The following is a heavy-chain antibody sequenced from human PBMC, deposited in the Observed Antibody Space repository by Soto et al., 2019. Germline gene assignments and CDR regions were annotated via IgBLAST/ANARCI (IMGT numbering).Heavy chain of an antibody. V-gene: IGHV3-15*01. Sequence: GGSLRLSCAASGLSFTNAWMSWVRHAPGKGLEWVGRIKRIIDGGTADYAAPVKGRFTISRDDSKNTLYLQLNSLKTEDTAVYYCSTGSIFGVTTHAEDYWGQGTLVTVSS. CDR2: IKRIIDGGTA. D-gene: IGHD3-3*01. J-gene: IGHJ4*02. CDR1: GLSFTNAW. CDR3: STGSIFGVTTHAEDY.